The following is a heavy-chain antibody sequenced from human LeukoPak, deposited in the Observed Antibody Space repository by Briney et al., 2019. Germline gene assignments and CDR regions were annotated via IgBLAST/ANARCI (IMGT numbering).Heavy chain of an antibody. Sequence: SETLSLTCAVYGGSFSGYYWSWIRQPPGEGLEWIGEINHSGSTNYNPSLRSGVTISVDTSKNQFSLKLKFVTAADTAVYYCARGLAKGAASGWFDPWGQGSLVTVCS. CDR1: GGSFSGYY. CDR2: INHSGST. CDR3: ARGLAKGAASGWFDP. D-gene: IGHD6-13*01. J-gene: IGHJ5*02. V-gene: IGHV4-34*01.